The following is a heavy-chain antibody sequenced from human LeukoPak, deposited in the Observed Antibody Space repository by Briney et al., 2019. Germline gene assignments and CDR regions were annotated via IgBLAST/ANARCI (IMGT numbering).Heavy chain of an antibody. V-gene: IGHV3-48*02. CDR2: ISTSSGTI. D-gene: IGHD6-19*01. CDR1: GFTFSSYS. Sequence: GGSLRLSCAPSGFTFSSYSMNWVRQATGKGLEWVSYISTSSGTIYYADSVKGRLTISRDNAKNSLYLQMNSLRDEDTAVYYCARTLTGMAVAGPKGFDYWGQGSLVTVSS. J-gene: IGHJ4*02. CDR3: ARTLTGMAVAGPKGFDY.